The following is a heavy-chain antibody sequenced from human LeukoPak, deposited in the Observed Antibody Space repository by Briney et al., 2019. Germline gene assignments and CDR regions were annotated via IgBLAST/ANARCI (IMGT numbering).Heavy chain of an antibody. CDR1: RSTFSSLD. J-gene: IGHJ6*03. Sequence: GGSLRLSCAASRSTFSSLDFNWVRQAPGKGLEWVASINWDASYMFYADSVRGRFTISRDNAKNSLYLQMNSLTAGDTAVYYCARGPPRGKYYYMDVWGKGTTVTVSS. CDR2: INWDASYM. CDR3: ARGPPRGKYYYMDV. D-gene: IGHD1-1*01. V-gene: IGHV3-21*01.